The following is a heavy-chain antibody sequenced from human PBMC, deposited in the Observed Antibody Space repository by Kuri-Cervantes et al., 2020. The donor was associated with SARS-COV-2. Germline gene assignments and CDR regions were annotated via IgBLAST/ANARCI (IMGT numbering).Heavy chain of an antibody. Sequence: ESLKISCTVSGGSISSYYWSWIRQPPGKGLEWIGYLYYSGSTNYNPSLKSRVTISVDTSKNQFSLKLSSVTAADTAVYYCARELGLTTVNWFDPWGQGTLVTVSS. CDR2: LYYSGST. CDR3: ARELGLTTVNWFDP. CDR1: GGSISSYY. V-gene: IGHV4-59*01. D-gene: IGHD4-17*01. J-gene: IGHJ5*02.